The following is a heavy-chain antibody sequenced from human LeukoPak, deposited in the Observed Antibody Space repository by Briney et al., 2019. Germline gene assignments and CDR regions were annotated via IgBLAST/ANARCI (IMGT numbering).Heavy chain of an antibody. V-gene: IGHV4-59*08. CDR3: AREYSSSSGRREFDF. Sequence: KPSGTLSLTCTVSGGSISSYYWNWIRQPPGKGLEWIGYIIYSRRSHANSSLNSRVTTLVDTSKNQFSLTLSSVTAADTAVYYCAREYSSSSGRREFDFWGQGTMVTVCS. J-gene: IGHJ3*01. D-gene: IGHD6-6*01. CDR2: IIYSRRS. CDR1: GGSISSYY.